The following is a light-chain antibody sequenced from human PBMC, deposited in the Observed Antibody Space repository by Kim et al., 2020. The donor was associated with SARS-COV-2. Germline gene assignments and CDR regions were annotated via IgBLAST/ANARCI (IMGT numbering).Light chain of an antibody. Sequence: GQCVTISCSGSRPNIGNNAVNWYQQLPGTAPKLLIYNNDQRPSGVPDRFSGSKSGTSASLAISGLQSEDESDYYCATWDDSLDGLAFGGGTKLTVL. CDR2: NND. V-gene: IGLV1-44*01. CDR3: ATWDDSLDGLA. CDR1: RPNIGNNA. J-gene: IGLJ3*02.